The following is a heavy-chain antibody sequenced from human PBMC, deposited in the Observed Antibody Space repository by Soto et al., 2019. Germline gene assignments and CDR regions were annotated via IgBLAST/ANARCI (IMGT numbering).Heavy chain of an antibody. J-gene: IGHJ5*02. Sequence: LRLSCAASGFTFSSYAMSWVRQAPGKGLEWVSGISATGGSTYYADSVKGRFTFSRDNSKNTLYLQMNSLRAEDTAVYYCAKGFIRDCGGDCTVDTWGQGTLVTVSS. CDR1: GFTFSSYA. CDR2: ISATGGST. D-gene: IGHD2-21*02. CDR3: AKGFIRDCGGDCTVDT. V-gene: IGHV3-23*01.